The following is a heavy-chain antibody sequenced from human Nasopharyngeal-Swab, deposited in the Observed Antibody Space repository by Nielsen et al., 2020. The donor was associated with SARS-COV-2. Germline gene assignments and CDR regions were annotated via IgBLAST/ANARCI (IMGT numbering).Heavy chain of an antibody. CDR1: GGSISSGGYY. V-gene: IGHV3-48*03. Sequence: LSLTCTVSGGSISSGGYYWNWVRQAPGKGLEWVSYISSSGSTRYYADSVKGRFTISRDNAKNSLYLQMNSLRAEDTAVYYCARDYCSSTSCYDYWGQGTLVTVSS. D-gene: IGHD2-2*01. CDR3: ARDYCSSTSCYDY. J-gene: IGHJ4*02. CDR2: ISSSGSTR.